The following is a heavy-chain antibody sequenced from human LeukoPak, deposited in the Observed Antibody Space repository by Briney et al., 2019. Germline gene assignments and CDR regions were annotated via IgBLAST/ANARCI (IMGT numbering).Heavy chain of an antibody. CDR1: GFNLGVVA. CDR3: ARERAGDVDY. V-gene: IGHV3-49*03. Sequence: GVLRLSCATSGFNLGVVAMDWIRQAPGKGLEWVGFIRHREYGGTAEYAASVNGRFAISRDDSKSIVYLQMNDLRTEDTGVYYCARERAGDVDYWGLGTLVTVSS. J-gene: IGHJ4*02. CDR2: IRHREYGGTA.